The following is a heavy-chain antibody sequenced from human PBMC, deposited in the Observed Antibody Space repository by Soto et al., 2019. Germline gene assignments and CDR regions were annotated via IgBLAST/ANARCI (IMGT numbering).Heavy chain of an antibody. V-gene: IGHV1-3*01. D-gene: IGHD2-2*01. J-gene: IGHJ6*02. CDR3: AKDGAQYQLQNHYYYYGMDV. CDR1: GYTFTSYA. Sequence: ASVKVSCKASGYTFTSYAMHWVRQAPGQRLEWMGWINAGNGNTKYSQKFQGRVTITRDTSASTAYMELSSLRSEDTAVYYCAKDGAQYQLQNHYYYYGMDVWGQGTTVTVSS. CDR2: INAGNGNT.